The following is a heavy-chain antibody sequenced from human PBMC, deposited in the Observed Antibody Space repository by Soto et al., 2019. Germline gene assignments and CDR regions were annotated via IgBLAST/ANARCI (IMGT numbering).Heavy chain of an antibody. CDR2: ISWNNGNI. D-gene: IGHD1-26*01. V-gene: IGHV3-9*01. CDR1: GFTFDYYA. CDR3: ANDILQGNSGSYTDAFDX. Sequence: GGSLRLSCEGSGFTFDYYAMHWVRQAPGKGLEWVSGISWNNGNIDYADSVKGRFTISRDNAKHSLYLQMNSLRTDDTALYYCANDILQGNSGSYTDAFDXWGQATMVTVS. J-gene: IGHJ3*02.